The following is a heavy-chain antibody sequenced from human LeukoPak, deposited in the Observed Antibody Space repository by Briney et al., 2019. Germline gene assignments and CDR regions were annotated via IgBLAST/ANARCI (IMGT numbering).Heavy chain of an antibody. D-gene: IGHD3-22*01. J-gene: IGHJ3*02. V-gene: IGHV1-2*02. CDR3: ARGVHKFYYDSSDYQPYAFDI. Sequence: GASVKVSCKASGYTFTGYYMHWVRQAPGQGLEWMGWINPNSGGTNYAQKFQGRVTMTRDTSISTAYMELSSLRSEDTAVYYCARGVHKFYYDSSDYQPYAFDIWGQGTMVTISS. CDR2: INPNSGGT. CDR1: GYTFTGYY.